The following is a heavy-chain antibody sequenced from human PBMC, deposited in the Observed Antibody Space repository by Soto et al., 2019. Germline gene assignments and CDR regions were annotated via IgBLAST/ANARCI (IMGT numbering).Heavy chain of an antibody. CDR3: ARIVEMATSYYYYYSMDV. D-gene: IGHD3-22*01. V-gene: IGHV5-10-1*01. CDR1: GYSFTSYW. J-gene: IGHJ6*02. CDR2: IDPSDSYT. Sequence: GESLKISCKGSGYSFTSYWISWVRQMPGKGLEWMGRIDPSDSYTNYSPSFQGHVTISADKSISTAYLQWSSLKASDTAMYYCARIVEMATSYYYYYSMDVWGQGTTVTSP.